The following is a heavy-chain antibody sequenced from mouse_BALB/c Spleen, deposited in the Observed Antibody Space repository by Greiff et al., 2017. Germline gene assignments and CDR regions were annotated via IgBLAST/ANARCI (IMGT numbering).Heavy chain of an antibody. CDR1: GFSLTSYG. J-gene: IGHJ4*01. CDR2: IWSGGST. CDR3: ARKGYYDYDEDYAMDY. V-gene: IGHV2-2*02. Sequence: VQLVESGPGLVQPSQSLSITCTVSGFSLTSYGVHWVRQSPGKGLEWLGVIWSGGSTDYNAAFISRLSISKDNSKSQVFFKMNSLQANDTAIYYCARKGYYDYDEDYAMDYWGQGTSVTVSS. D-gene: IGHD2-4*01.